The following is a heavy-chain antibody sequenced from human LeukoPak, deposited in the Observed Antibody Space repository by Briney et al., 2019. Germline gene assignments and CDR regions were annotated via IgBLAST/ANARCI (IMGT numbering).Heavy chain of an antibody. D-gene: IGHD2-8*02. CDR3: TRVQAGRSGLMDV. CDR2: IDPDGITT. J-gene: IGHJ6*02. V-gene: IGHV3-74*01. CDR1: GFTLSGYW. Sequence: TGGSLRLSCAASGFTLSGYWMHWVRQAPGEGLVWVSRIDPDGITTNYADFVKGRFTTSRDNARNTLYLQMNSLTAEDTALYYCTRVQAGRSGLMDVWGRGTTVTVSS.